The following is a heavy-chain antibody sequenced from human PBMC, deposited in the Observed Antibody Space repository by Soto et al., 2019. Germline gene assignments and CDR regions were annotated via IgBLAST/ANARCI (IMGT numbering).Heavy chain of an antibody. CDR3: ARRFTGIWGEKFDY. CDR1: GGSVSSGSSN. Sequence: QVQLQESGPGLVKPSETLYLSCSVYGGSVSSGSSNWTWIRQPPGKGLEWIGYFYYSGSTIYNPSLKSRVTISGDTSKNHFSLKLNSVTAADKAVYYCARRFTGIWGEKFDYWGQGNLVTVSS. J-gene: IGHJ4*02. CDR2: FYYSGST. D-gene: IGHD7-27*01. V-gene: IGHV4-61*03.